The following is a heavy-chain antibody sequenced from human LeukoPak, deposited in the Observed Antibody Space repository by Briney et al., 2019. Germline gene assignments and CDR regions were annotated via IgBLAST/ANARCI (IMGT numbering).Heavy chain of an antibody. CDR3: ARFLPTHIVVANYYFDY. V-gene: IGHV3-23*01. CDR1: GFTFSSYA. J-gene: IGHJ4*02. D-gene: IGHD2-21*01. Sequence: GSLRLSCAASGFTFSSYAMSWVRQAPGKGLEWVSAISGSGGSTYYADSVKGRFTISRDNSKNTLYLQMNSLRAEDTAVYYCARFLPTHIVVANYYFDYWGEGTLVTVSS. CDR2: ISGSGGST.